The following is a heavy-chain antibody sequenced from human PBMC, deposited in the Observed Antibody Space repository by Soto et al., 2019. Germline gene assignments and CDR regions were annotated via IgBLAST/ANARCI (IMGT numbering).Heavy chain of an antibody. CDR2: ISYDGINK. D-gene: IGHD2-21*02. J-gene: IGHJ4*02. CDR1: GFTFSSYC. CDR3: AKGGQIVVVTAPDY. Sequence: PGGSLRLSCAACGFTFSSYCIHWVRQAPCKGLEWVAVISYDGINKYYADSVKGRFTISRDNSKNTLYLQMNSLRAEDKAVYYCAKGGQIVVVTAPDYLGQGTLVAVSS. V-gene: IGHV3-30*18.